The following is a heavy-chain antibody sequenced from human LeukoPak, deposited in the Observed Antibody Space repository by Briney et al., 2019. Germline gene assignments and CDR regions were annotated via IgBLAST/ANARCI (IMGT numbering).Heavy chain of an antibody. CDR1: GFTFTSSA. D-gene: IGHD5-18*01. V-gene: IGHV1-58*02. CDR2: IVVGSGNT. J-gene: IGHJ4*02. Sequence: ASVKVSCKASGFTFTSSAMQWVRQARGQRLEWIGWIVVGSGNTNYAQKFQERVTITRDMSTSTAYMELSSLRSEGTAVYYCAASGYSYGGDYFDYWGQGTLVTVSS. CDR3: AASGYSYGGDYFDY.